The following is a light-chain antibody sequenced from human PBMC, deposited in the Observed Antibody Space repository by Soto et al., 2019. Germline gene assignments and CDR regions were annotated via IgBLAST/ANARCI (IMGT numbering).Light chain of an antibody. CDR2: LNS. CDR3: QSFDTSLSWV. CDR1: SSNIGAGYH. Sequence: QSVLTQPPSVSGAPGQRVTISCTGSSSNIGAGYHVQWYQQLPGTAPKLLMYLNSIRPSGVPDRFSGSKSGTSASLAITGLQAEDEADYYCQSFDTSLSWVFGGGTKVTVL. J-gene: IGLJ3*02. V-gene: IGLV1-40*01.